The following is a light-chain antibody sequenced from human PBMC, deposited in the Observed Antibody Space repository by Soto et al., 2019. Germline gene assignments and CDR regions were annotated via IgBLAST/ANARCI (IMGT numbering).Light chain of an antibody. CDR3: QQYSSSRLT. J-gene: IGKJ4*01. CDR1: QSVSGSY. CDR2: GAS. V-gene: IGKV3-20*01. Sequence: EIVLTQSPGTLSVSPGERATLSCRASQSVSGSYLAWYQHKAGQAPRLLIYGASSRATGIPDRFSGSGSGTDLTLTISRLEPEDFAVYYCQQYSSSRLTFGGGTKVEIK.